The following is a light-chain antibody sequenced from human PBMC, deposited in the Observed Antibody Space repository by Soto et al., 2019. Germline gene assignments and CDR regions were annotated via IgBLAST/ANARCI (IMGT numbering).Light chain of an antibody. J-gene: IGKJ5*01. CDR1: QSLGSSY. V-gene: IGKV3-20*01. CDR3: QQYGSSPPIT. CDR2: GAS. Sequence: EIVLTQSPGTLSLSPGERATLSCRASQSLGSSYLAWYQQKPGQAPRLLIYGASSRATGIPDRFSGSGSGTDFTLTISRLEPEDFAVYYCQQYGSSPPITFGQGTRLEIK.